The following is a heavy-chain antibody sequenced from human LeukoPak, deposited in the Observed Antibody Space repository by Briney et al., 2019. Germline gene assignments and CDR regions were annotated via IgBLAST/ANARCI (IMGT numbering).Heavy chain of an antibody. CDR1: GYSFTSYW. CDR3: ARHRRDYGDYDWFDP. CDR2: IYPGDSDT. V-gene: IGHV5-51*01. J-gene: IGHJ5*02. Sequence: GESLKISSKGSGYSFTSYWIGWVRQMPGKGLEWMGIIYPGDSDTRYSPSLQGQVTISADKSISTAYLQWSSLKASDTAMYYCARHRRDYGDYDWFDPWGQGTLVTVSS. D-gene: IGHD4-17*01.